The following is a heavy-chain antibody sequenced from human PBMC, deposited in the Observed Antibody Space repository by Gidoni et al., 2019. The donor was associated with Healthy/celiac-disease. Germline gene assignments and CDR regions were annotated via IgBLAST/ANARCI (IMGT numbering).Heavy chain of an antibody. V-gene: IGHV3-30*18. Sequence: QVQLVESGGGVVQPGRSLRLSCAASGFTFSSYGMHWVRQAPGKGLEWVAVISYDGSNKSYADSVKGRFTISRDNSKTTLYLQMNSLRAEDTAVYYCAKSWHYYGSGSPLFDYWGQGTLVTVSS. J-gene: IGHJ4*02. D-gene: IGHD3-10*01. CDR3: AKSWHYYGSGSPLFDY. CDR2: ISYDGSNK. CDR1: GFTFSSYG.